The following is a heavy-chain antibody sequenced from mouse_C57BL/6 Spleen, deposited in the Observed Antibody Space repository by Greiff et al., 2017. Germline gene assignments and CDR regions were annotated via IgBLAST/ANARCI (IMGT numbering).Heavy chain of an antibody. Sequence: QVQLQQSGAELVKPGASVKLSCKASGYTFTAYTIHWVKQWSGKGLEWIGWFYPGSGSIKYNEQLKDKATLNADTSYRTVYMERSRMTSEGSAVYLCASHEEGTIWYFDVWGTGTTVTVSS. CDR1: GYTFTAYT. CDR3: ASHEEGTIWYFDV. CDR2: FYPGSGSI. J-gene: IGHJ1*03. V-gene: IGHV1-62-2*01. D-gene: IGHD1-1*02.